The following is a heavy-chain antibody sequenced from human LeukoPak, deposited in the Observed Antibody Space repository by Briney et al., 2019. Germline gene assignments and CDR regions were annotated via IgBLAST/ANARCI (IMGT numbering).Heavy chain of an antibody. J-gene: IGHJ6*03. Sequence: GESLKISCKGSGYSFTSYWIGWVRQMPGKGLEWMGIIYPGDSDTRYSPSFQGQVTISADKSISTAYLQWSSLKASDTATYYCARLGVIPAATPDYYYYMDVWGKGTTVTVSS. CDR2: IYPGDSDT. D-gene: IGHD2-2*01. CDR1: GYSFTSYW. CDR3: ARLGVIPAATPDYYYYMDV. V-gene: IGHV5-51*01.